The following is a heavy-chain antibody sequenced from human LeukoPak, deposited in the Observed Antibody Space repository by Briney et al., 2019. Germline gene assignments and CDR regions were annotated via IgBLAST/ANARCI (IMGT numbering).Heavy chain of an antibody. V-gene: IGHV1-3*01. CDR2: INAGNGNT. Sequence: ASVKVSCKASGYTFTSYAMHWARQAPGQRLEWMGWINAGNGNTKYSQKFQGRVTITRDTSASTAYMELSSLRSEDTAVYYCARSRGYSYGWYFDYWGQGTLVTVSS. D-gene: IGHD5-18*01. CDR1: GYTFTSYA. J-gene: IGHJ4*02. CDR3: ARSRGYSYGWYFDY.